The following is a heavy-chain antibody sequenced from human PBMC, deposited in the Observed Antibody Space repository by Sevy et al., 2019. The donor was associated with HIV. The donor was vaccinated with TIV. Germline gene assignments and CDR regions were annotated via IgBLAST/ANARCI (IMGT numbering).Heavy chain of an antibody. J-gene: IGHJ6*02. CDR1: GYNFINYG. CDR2: SNPFTGSP. Sequence: ASVKVSCKASGYNFINYGISWVRQAPGQGLEWVGGSNPFTGSPNYPQKLQDRVTVTTDTATNTAYMELRNLRSDDTAVYYCGKCTLWVYDPTNRKCGMDVWGQGTTVTVSS. V-gene: IGHV1-18*01. D-gene: IGHD5-12*01. CDR3: GKCTLWVYDPTNRKCGMDV.